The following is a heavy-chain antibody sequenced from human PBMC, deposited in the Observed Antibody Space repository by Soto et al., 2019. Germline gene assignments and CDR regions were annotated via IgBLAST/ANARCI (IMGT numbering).Heavy chain of an antibody. V-gene: IGHV1-8*01. Sequence: QVPLVQSGAEVKKPGASVKVSCKASGYTFTSYDINWVRQATGQGLEWMGWMNPNSGNTGYAQKVQGRGTTTTNTTLSTACMELSSLRSEATAVYSCAIDNSYGMALWSHGTTVPVSS. CDR1: GYTFTSYD. J-gene: IGHJ6*02. CDR3: AIDNSYGMAL. D-gene: IGHD1-1*01. CDR2: MNPNSGNT.